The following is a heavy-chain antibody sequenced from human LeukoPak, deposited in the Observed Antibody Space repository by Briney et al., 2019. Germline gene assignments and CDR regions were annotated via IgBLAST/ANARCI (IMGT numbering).Heavy chain of an antibody. CDR2: INPSGGST. V-gene: IGHV1-46*01. J-gene: IGHJ4*02. D-gene: IGHD1-7*01. CDR3: ARSRITGTKGGFDY. CDR1: GYTFTSYY. Sequence: GASVKVSCKXSGYTFTSYYMHWVRQAPGQGLEGMGIINPSGGSTSYAQKFQGRVTITTDESTSTAYMELSSLRSEDTAVYYCARSRITGTKGGFDYWGQGTLVTVSS.